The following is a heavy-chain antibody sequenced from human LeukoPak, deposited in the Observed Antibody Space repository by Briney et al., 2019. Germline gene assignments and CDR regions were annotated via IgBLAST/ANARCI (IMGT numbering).Heavy chain of an antibody. V-gene: IGHV1-18*01. Sequence: ASVKVSCKASGYTFTTFGISWVRQAPGQGLEWMGWISPYNGNTNYAEKVQGRVTMTTDTYTRTVFMELGSLTSDDTAVYYCARELSYYGSGNYYQGRGYYFDYRGQGTLLTVSS. D-gene: IGHD3-10*01. CDR1: GYTFTTFG. CDR3: ARELSYYGSGNYYQGRGYYFDY. CDR2: ISPYNGNT. J-gene: IGHJ4*02.